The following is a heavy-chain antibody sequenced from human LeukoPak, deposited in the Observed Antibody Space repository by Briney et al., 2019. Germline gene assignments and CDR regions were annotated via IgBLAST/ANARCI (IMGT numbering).Heavy chain of an antibody. CDR2: IYYSGST. Sequence: SETLSLTCTVSGGSISSYYWSWIRQPPGKGLEWIGYIYYSGSTNYNPSLKSRVTISVDTSKNQFSLKLSSVTAADTAVYYCAFITMVRGVIIIDYWGQGTLVTVSS. V-gene: IGHV4-59*12. CDR3: AFITMVRGVIIIDY. CDR1: GGSISSYY. J-gene: IGHJ4*02. D-gene: IGHD3-10*01.